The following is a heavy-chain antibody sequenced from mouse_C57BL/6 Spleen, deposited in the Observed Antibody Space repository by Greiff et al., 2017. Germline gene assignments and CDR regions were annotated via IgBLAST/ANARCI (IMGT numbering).Heavy chain of an antibody. J-gene: IGHJ3*01. V-gene: IGHV1-53*01. CDR2: INPSNGGT. CDR3: ARGRWLPAWFAY. Sequence: QVQLQQSGTELVKPGASVKLSCKASGYTFTSYWMHWVKQRPGQGLEWMGNINPSNGGTNYNEKFKSKATLTVDKSSSTAYMQLSSLTSEDSAVYYCARGRWLPAWFAYWGQGTLVTVSA. CDR1: GYTFTSYW. D-gene: IGHD2-3*01.